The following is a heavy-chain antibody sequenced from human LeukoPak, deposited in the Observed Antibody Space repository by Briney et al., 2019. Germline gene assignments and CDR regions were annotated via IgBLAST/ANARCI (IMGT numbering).Heavy chain of an antibody. V-gene: IGHV4-59*01. J-gene: IGHJ4*02. D-gene: IGHD3-22*01. Sequence: SETLSLTCTVSGGSISSYYWSWIRQPPGKGLEWIGYIYYSGSTIDNPSLKSRVTISVDTSKNQFSLKLSSVTAAYTPMSCCARGPPLTYYDGSGYYFFDYWGQGILVTVSS. CDR1: GGSISSYY. CDR2: IYYSGST. CDR3: ARGPPLTYYDGSGYYFFDY.